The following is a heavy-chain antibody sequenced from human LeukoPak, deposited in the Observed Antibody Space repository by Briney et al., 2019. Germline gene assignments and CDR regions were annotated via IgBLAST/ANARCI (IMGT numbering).Heavy chain of an antibody. CDR1: GFTFSSYA. Sequence: PGGSLRLSCAASGFTFSSYAMSWVRQAPGKGLEWVSAISGSGGSTYYADSVKGRFTISRDNSKNTLYLQMNSLRAEDTAVYYCAKAWGYDSSGYYLNFDYWGQGTLVTVSS. D-gene: IGHD3-22*01. CDR3: AKAWGYDSSGYYLNFDY. V-gene: IGHV3-23*01. CDR2: ISGSGGST. J-gene: IGHJ4*02.